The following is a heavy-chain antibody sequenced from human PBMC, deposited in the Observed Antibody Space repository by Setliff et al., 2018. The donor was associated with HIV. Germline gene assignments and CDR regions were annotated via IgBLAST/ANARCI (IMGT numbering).Heavy chain of an antibody. Sequence: PSETLSLTCAVSGYSISSGCYWGWIRQPPGKGLEWIGSMYHTGSTYYSPSLNSRFTISVDTSKNQFSLKLRSVTAADTAVYYCARASSDIPGVDSNYFDDWGQGTLVTVSS. J-gene: IGHJ4*02. CDR2: MYHTGST. CDR3: ARASSDIPGVDSNYFDD. CDR1: GYSISSGCY. V-gene: IGHV4-38-2*01. D-gene: IGHD2-2*01.